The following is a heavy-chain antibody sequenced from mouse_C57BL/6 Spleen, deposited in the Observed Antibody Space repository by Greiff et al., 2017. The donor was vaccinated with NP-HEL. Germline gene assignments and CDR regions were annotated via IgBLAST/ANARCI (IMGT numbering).Heavy chain of an antibody. V-gene: IGHV1-15*01. CDR1: GYTFTDYE. Sequence: QVQLQQSGAELVRPGASVTLSCKASGYTFTDYEMHWVQQTPVHGLEWIGAIDPETGGTAYNQKFKGKAILTADKSSSTTYMELRSLTSEDSAVYYCTRYYYDYDGGFAYWGQGTLVTVSA. CDR2: IDPETGGT. CDR3: TRYYYDYDGGFAY. D-gene: IGHD2-4*01. J-gene: IGHJ3*01.